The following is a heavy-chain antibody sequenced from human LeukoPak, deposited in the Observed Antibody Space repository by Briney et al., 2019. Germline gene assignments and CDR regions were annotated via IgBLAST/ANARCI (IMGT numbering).Heavy chain of an antibody. D-gene: IGHD3-10*01. J-gene: IGHJ3*02. CDR3: ANLWFGESAFDI. CDR2: INSDGSST. Sequence: GGSLRLSCAASGFTFSSYWMHWVRQAPGKGLVWVSHINSDGSSTNYADSVKGRFTISRDNAKNTLYLQMNSLRAEDAAVYYCANLWFGESAFDIWGQGTMVTVSS. V-gene: IGHV3-74*01. CDR1: GFTFSSYW.